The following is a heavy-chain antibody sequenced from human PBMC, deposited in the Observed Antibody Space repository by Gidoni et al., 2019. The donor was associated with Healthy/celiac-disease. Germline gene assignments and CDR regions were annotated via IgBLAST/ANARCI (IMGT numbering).Heavy chain of an antibody. CDR3: ARSPFVPAAAYYYYMDV. J-gene: IGHJ6*03. CDR2: IIPILGIA. D-gene: IGHD2-2*01. Sequence: QVQLVQSGAEVTKPGSSVKVSCKASGGTFSSYTISWVRQAPGQGLEWMGRIIPILGIANYAQKFQGRVTITADKSTSTAYMELSSLRSEDTAVYYCARSPFVPAAAYYYYMDVWGKGTTVTVSS. V-gene: IGHV1-69*02. CDR1: GGTFSSYT.